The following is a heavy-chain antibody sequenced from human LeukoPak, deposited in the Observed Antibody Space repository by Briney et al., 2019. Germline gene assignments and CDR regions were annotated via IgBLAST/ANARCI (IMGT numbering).Heavy chain of an antibody. D-gene: IGHD5-18*01. V-gene: IGHV4-38-2*01. CDR2: IDHSGNT. CDR1: DYSINSGHH. J-gene: IGHJ5*02. CDR3: VRRAGYLDL. Sequence: SETLSLTRGVSDYSINSGHHWAWIRQPPGNGLEWIGSIDHSGNTYYNASLRSRVAISVDTSKNQLSLKLTSVTPADTAVYYCVRRAGYLDLWGQGTQVTVSS.